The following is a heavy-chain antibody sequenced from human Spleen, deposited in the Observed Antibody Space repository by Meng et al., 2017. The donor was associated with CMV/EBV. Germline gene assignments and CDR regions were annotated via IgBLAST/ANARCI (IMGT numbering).Heavy chain of an antibody. Sequence: ASVKVSCKASGYTFTGYYMHWVRQAPGQGLEWMGWINPNSGDTNYAHNFQGRVTMSRDTSITTAYMEVSRLRSDDTAVYYCARGLMPAAMGGYYYYGMDVWGQGTTVTVSS. CDR2: INPNSGDT. D-gene: IGHD2-2*01. J-gene: IGHJ6*02. V-gene: IGHV1-2*02. CDR1: GYTFTGYY. CDR3: ARGLMPAAMGGYYYYGMDV.